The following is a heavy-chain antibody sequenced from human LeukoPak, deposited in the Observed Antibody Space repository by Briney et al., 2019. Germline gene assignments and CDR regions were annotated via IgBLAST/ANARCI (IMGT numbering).Heavy chain of an antibody. Sequence: PSETLSLTCTVSGGSISSSSYYWGWIRQPPGKGLEWFGSIYYSGSTYYNPSLKSPVTISVDTSKNQFSLKLSSVPAADTAVYYCAGDSSRGRSGRDWFDPWGQGTLVTVSS. CDR3: AGDSSRGRSGRDWFDP. D-gene: IGHD3-10*01. J-gene: IGHJ5*02. CDR2: IYYSGST. CDR1: GGSISSSSYY. V-gene: IGHV4-39*07.